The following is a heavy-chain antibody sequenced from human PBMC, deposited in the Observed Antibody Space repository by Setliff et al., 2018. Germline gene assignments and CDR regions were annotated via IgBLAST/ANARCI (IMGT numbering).Heavy chain of an antibody. V-gene: IGHV4-4*07. D-gene: IGHD6-19*01. CDR2: IYIGGSA. J-gene: IGHJ6*03. Sequence: SETLSLTCTVSGGSISSYYWSWIRQPAGKGLEWIGHIYIGGSANYNPSLKSRVTMSIDMSKNQFSLKLNSVTAADMAVYCCAREQWLDPPGYYYMDVWAKGTTVTVSS. CDR1: GGSISSYY. CDR3: AREQWLDPPGYYYMDV.